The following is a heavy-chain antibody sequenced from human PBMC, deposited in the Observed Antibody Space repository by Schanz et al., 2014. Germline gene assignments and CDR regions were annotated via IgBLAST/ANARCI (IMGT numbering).Heavy chain of an antibody. CDR1: GFTFADYY. V-gene: IGHV3-11*01. D-gene: IGHD5-12*01. CDR2: VSSYDTTV. CDR3: ARDEGRDGYNLAFDV. Sequence: QVQLLESGGGLFKPGGSLRLSCAGSGFTFADYYMTWIRQAPGKGLEWISYVSSYDTTVSYADSVKGRFTISRDNAKNSVYLQMNSLRAEDTAVYFCARDEGRDGYNLAFDVWGQGTLVTVSS. J-gene: IGHJ3*01.